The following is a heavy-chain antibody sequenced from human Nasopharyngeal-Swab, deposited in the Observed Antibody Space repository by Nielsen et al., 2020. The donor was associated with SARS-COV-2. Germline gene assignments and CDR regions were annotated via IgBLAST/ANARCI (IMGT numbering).Heavy chain of an antibody. V-gene: IGHV4-61*08. Sequence: SETLSLTCTVSGGSISSGGYYWSWIRQHPGKGLEWIGYIYYSGITNYNPSLKSRVIISVDTSKNQFSLKLSSVTAADTAVYYCARPLRGAVAPFDYWGQGTLVTVSS. CDR1: GGSISSGGYY. J-gene: IGHJ4*02. CDR2: IYYSGIT. CDR3: ARPLRGAVAPFDY. D-gene: IGHD6-19*01.